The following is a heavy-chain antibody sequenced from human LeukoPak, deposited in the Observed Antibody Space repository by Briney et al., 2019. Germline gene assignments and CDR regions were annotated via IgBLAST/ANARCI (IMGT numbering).Heavy chain of an antibody. J-gene: IGHJ5*02. CDR2: IQQDGSEK. D-gene: IGHD2-2*01. CDR3: ARDVSVVPAAKWAGDWFDP. V-gene: IGHV3-7*01. Sequence: PGGSLRLSCAASGFTFSSYWMSWVRQAPGKGLEWVANIQQDGSEKYYVDSAKGRFTISRDNAKNSLYLQMNSLRAEDTAVYYCARDVSVVPAAKWAGDWFDPWGQGTLVTVSS. CDR1: GFTFSSYW.